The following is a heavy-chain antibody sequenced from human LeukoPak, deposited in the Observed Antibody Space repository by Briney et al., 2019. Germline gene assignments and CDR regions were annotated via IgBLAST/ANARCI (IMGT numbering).Heavy chain of an antibody. V-gene: IGHV3-23*01. CDR1: GFTFSTYA. CDR3: AKHLPYCSGGSCQRAFDV. D-gene: IGHD2-15*01. Sequence: GGSLRLSCAASGFTFSTYAMSWVRQAPGKGLEWVSVISGSGPNTYYADSVEGRFTISRDNSKNTLYLQMNSLRAEDTALYYCAKHLPYCSGGSCQRAFDVWGQGTMVTVSS. CDR2: ISGSGPNT. J-gene: IGHJ3*01.